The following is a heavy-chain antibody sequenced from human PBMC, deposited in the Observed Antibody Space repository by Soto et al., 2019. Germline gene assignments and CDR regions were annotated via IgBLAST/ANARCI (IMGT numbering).Heavy chain of an antibody. J-gene: IGHJ5*02. D-gene: IGHD3-10*01. CDR1: GYRFNDYA. CDR2: ISAYSGQT. V-gene: IGHV1-18*01. CDR3: VRDPRDYFGSGTSPHP. Sequence: IQLVQSGPEVKKPGASVEVSCKASGYRFNDYAISWVRQAPGQGREWRGWISAYSGQTNLAEKFKGRVTMTAEASTTTAYIELRSLRSDDTAIYFCVRDPRDYFGSGTSPHPWGQGTLVTVSS.